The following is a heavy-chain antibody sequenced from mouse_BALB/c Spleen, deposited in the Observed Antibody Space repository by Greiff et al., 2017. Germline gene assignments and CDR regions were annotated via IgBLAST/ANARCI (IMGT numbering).Heavy chain of an antibody. CDR2: ISYDGSN. J-gene: IGHJ3*01. CDR3: ASEGYYGSSYWFAY. Sequence: DVQLQESGPGLVKPSQSLSLTCSVTGYSITSGYYWNWIRQFPGNKLEWMGYISYDGSNNYNPSLKNRISITRDTSKNQFFLKLNSVTTEDTATYYCASEGYYGSSYWFAYWGQGTLVTVSA. V-gene: IGHV3-6*02. D-gene: IGHD1-1*01. CDR1: GYSITSGYY.